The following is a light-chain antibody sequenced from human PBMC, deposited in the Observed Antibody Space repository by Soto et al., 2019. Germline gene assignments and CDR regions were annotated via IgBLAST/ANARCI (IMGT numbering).Light chain of an antibody. CDR2: GNN. Sequence: QSVLTQAPSVSGTPGLRVTITCSGSSSNIGRNSVNWYQHLPGTAPKLLTHGNNHRPSGVPDRFSGSKSGTSASLAISGLQPEDEADYCCAAWDDSLNEYVFGDGTKVTVL. J-gene: IGLJ1*01. V-gene: IGLV1-44*01. CDR3: AAWDDSLNEYV. CDR1: SSNIGRNS.